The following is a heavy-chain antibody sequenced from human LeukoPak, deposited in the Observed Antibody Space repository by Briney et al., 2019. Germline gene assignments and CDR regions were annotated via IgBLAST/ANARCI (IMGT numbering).Heavy chain of an antibody. D-gene: IGHD5-24*01. Sequence: AGGSLRLSCVASGFAFSDDSMNWVRQPPGKGLEWVSAISGSGGSTYYADSVKGRFTISRDNSKNTLYLQMNSLRAEDTAVYYCAKSFIHKRWLHKSWSFDYWGQGTLVTVSS. V-gene: IGHV3-23*01. CDR2: ISGSGGST. CDR1: GFAFSDDS. CDR3: AKSFIHKRWLHKSWSFDY. J-gene: IGHJ4*02.